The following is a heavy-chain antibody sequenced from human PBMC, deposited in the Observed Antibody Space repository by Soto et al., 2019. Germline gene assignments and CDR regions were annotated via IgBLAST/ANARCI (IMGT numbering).Heavy chain of an antibody. CDR3: ARLAPIAAADGMDV. Sequence: ETLSLTCAVSVYSISSGYYWGCIRQSPGKGLEWIGSIYHSGSTYYNPSLKSRVIISVDTSKNQFSLKLSSVTAADTAVYYCARLAPIAAADGMDVWGQGTTVTVSS. V-gene: IGHV4-38-2*01. CDR1: VYSISSGYY. CDR2: IYHSGST. J-gene: IGHJ6*02. D-gene: IGHD6-13*01.